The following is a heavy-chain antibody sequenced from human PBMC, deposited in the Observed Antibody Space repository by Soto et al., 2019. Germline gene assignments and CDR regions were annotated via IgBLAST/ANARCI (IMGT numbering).Heavy chain of an antibody. D-gene: IGHD5-12*01. CDR3: ARDSPHGYSDY. CDR2: IIPIFGTA. CDR1: GGTFSRYA. Sequence: GASVKVSCKASGGTFSRYAISWVRQAPGQGLEWMGGIIPIFGTANYAQKFQGRVTITADKSTSTAYMELSSLRSEDTAVYYCARDSPHGYSDYWGQGTLVTVSS. J-gene: IGHJ4*02. V-gene: IGHV1-69*06.